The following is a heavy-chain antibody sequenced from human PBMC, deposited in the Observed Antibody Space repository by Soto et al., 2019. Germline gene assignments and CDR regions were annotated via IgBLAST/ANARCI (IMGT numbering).Heavy chain of an antibody. V-gene: IGHV4-39*02. J-gene: IGHJ4*02. CDR1: GGSISSSSYY. Sequence: PSETLSLTCTVSGGSISSSSYYWGWIRQPPGKGLEWIGSIYYSGSTYYNPSLKSRVTISVDTSKNQFSLKLSSVTAADTAVYYCAREGGRGSSYYFDYWGQGTLVTVSS. D-gene: IGHD6-6*01. CDR3: AREGGRGSSYYFDY. CDR2: IYYSGST.